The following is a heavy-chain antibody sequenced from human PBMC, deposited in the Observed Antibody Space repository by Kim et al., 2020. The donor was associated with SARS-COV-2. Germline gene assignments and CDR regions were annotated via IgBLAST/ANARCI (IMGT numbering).Heavy chain of an antibody. Sequence: SETLSLTCAVYGGSFSGYYWSWIRQPPGKGLEWIGEINHSGSTNYNPSLKSRVTISVDTSKNQFSLKLSSVTAADTAVYYCARATATTFDYWGQGTLVT. CDR1: GGSFSGYY. CDR2: INHSGST. V-gene: IGHV4-34*01. D-gene: IGHD6-25*01. CDR3: ARATATTFDY. J-gene: IGHJ4*02.